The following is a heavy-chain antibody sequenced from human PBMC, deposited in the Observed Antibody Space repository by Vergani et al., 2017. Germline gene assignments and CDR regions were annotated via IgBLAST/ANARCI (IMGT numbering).Heavy chain of an antibody. CDR3: ASRFGSGSYYNHWGFDY. J-gene: IGHJ4*02. CDR1: GGTFSSYA. CDR2: IIPIFGTA. Sequence: QVQLVQSGAEVKKPGSSVKVSCKASGGTFSSYAISWVRQAPGQGLEWMGGIIPIFGTANYAQKFQGRVTITADESTSTAYMELSSLRSEETAVYYCASRFGSGSYYNHWGFDYWGQGTLVTVSS. D-gene: IGHD3-10*01. V-gene: IGHV1-69*01.